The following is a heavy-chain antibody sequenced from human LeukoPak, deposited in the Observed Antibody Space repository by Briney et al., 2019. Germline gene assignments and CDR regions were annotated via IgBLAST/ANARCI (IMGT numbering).Heavy chain of an antibody. Sequence: SETLSLTCAVYGGSFSGYYWSWIRQPPGKGPEWIGEINHSGSTNYNPSLKSRVTISVDTSKNQFSLKLSSVTAADTAVYYCARWSHWSAVAGRNFDYWGQGTLVTVSS. J-gene: IGHJ4*02. D-gene: IGHD6-19*01. V-gene: IGHV4-34*01. CDR3: ARWSHWSAVAGRNFDY. CDR2: INHSGST. CDR1: GGSFSGYY.